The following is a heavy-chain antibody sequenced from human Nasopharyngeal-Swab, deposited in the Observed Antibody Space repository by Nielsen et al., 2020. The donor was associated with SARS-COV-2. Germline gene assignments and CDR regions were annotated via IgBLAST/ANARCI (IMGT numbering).Heavy chain of an antibody. CDR2: IYYSGST. D-gene: IGHD7-27*01. J-gene: IGHJ6*02. CDR3: ARLDWVGKDYGMDV. V-gene: IGHV4-39*07. CDR1: GGSISSSSYY. Sequence: SETLSLTCTVSGGSISSSSYYWGWIRQPPGKGLEWIGSIYYSGSTYYNPSLKSRVTISVDTSKNQFSLTLSSVTAADTAVYYCARLDWVGKDYGMDVWGQGTTVTVSS.